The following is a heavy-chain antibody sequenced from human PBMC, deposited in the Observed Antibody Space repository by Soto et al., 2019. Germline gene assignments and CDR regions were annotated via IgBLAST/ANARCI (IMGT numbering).Heavy chain of an antibody. CDR3: ARLEHNFGPHDY. CDR1: GYTFSTYG. CDR2: ISVHNGYT. J-gene: IGHJ4*02. V-gene: IGHV1-18*01. Sequence: QVQLAPSGAEVKKPGASVTVSCKASGYTFSTYGISWVRQAPGQGLEWVGWISVHNGYTKYATELQGRVTVTTDPSTSTAYMELRSLRSDDSAVYYCARLEHNFGPHDYWGQGTLVTVTS. D-gene: IGHD1-1*01.